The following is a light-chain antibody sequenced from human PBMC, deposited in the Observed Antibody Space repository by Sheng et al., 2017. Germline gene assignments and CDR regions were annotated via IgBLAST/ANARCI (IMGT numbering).Light chain of an antibody. CDR3: MQSIQTPWT. Sequence: IMMTQSPLSLPVTPGEPASISCRSSQSLLHRSGYNYLSWYLQKPGRSPQLLIYLGFNRAPGVPDRFSGSGSGTDFTLKISRVEAEDVGVYYCMQSIQTPWTFGQGTKVEIK. CDR2: LGF. J-gene: IGKJ1*01. CDR1: QSLLHRSGYNY. V-gene: IGKV2-28*01.